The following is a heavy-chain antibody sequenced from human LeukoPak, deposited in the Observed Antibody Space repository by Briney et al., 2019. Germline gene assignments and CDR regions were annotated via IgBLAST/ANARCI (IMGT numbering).Heavy chain of an antibody. Sequence: SQTLSLTCTVSGGSISSGGYYWSWIRQHPGKGLEWIGYIYYSGNTYYNPSLKSRVTISLDTSKNQFSLKLSSVTAADTAVYYCARESPDNKNKGHLCFDPWAKEPWFTVPS. D-gene: IGHD1-1*01. CDR3: ARESPDNKNKGHLCFDP. J-gene: IGHJ5*01. V-gene: IGHV4-31*03. CDR1: GGSISSGGYY. CDR2: IYYSGNT.